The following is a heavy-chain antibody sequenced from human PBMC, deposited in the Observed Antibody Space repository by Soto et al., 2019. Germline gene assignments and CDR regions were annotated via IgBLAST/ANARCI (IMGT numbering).Heavy chain of an antibody. Sequence: PSETLSLTCTVSGDSVSSGSHYWRWIRQPPGKGLEWIGYIYYSGSTNYNASLKSRVTISVDTSKNQFSLKLRSVTTADTAVYYCARDVGPTDYYSYFGLDVWGQGTTVTVSS. D-gene: IGHD1-26*01. CDR1: GDSVSSGSHY. CDR2: IYYSGST. V-gene: IGHV4-61*01. J-gene: IGHJ6*02. CDR3: ARDVGPTDYYSYFGLDV.